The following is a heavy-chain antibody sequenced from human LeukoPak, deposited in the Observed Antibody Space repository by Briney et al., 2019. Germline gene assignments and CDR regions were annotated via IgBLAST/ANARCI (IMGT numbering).Heavy chain of an antibody. CDR1: GGSNSSYY. CDR3: AGSITGTIDI. V-gene: IGHV4-59*01. Sequence: PSETLSLTCSVSGGSNSSYYWSWIRQPPGEGLEYIGHSYYSGSPNYNPSLKSRVSISVDTSKNQFSLKLSSVTAADTAVYYCAGSITGTIDIWGQGTMVTVSS. CDR2: SYYSGSP. D-gene: IGHD1-20*01. J-gene: IGHJ3*02.